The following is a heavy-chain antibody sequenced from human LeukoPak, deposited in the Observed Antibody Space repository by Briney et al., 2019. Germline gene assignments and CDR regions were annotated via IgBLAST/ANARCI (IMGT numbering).Heavy chain of an antibody. V-gene: IGHV3-11*01. CDR3: ARYCSGGSCYYYYYGMDV. CDR1: GFTFSDYY. Sequence: PGGSLRLSCAASGFTFSDYYMSWIRQAPGKGLEWVSYISSSGSTIYYADSVKGRFTISRDNAKNSLYLQMNSLRAEDTAVYYCARYCSGGSCYYYYYGMDVWGQGTTVTVSS. CDR2: ISSSGSTI. D-gene: IGHD2-15*01. J-gene: IGHJ6*02.